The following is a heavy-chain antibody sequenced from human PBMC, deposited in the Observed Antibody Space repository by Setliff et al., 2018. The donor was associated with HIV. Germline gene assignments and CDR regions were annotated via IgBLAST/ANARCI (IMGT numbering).Heavy chain of an antibody. CDR3: ARDVARFDYDTGGYYVSHFDY. D-gene: IGHD3-22*01. J-gene: IGHJ4*02. Sequence: SETLSLTCTVSGGSISNYYWSWFRQSPGKGLEWIGYISNTGNTKYNPYLKNRVTIAGDTPKNQSSVGLTAVSAADTAVYFCARDVARFDYDTGGYYVSHFDYWGQGIQVTVSS. V-gene: IGHV4-59*01. CDR1: GGSISNYY. CDR2: ISNTGNT.